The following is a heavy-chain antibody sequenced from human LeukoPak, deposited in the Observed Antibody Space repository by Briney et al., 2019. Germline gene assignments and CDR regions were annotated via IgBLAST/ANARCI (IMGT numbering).Heavy chain of an antibody. CDR3: AKEPTGGRIFDC. CDR1: GFTFSSYA. V-gene: IGHV3-23*01. Sequence: PGGSLRLSCAASGFTFSSYAMSWVRQAPGKGLEWVSAISGSGGSAYYADSVKGRFTISRDNSKNTLYLQMNSLRAEDTAIYYCAKEPTGGRIFDCWGQGTPVTVSS. CDR2: ISGSGGSA. D-gene: IGHD2-8*02. J-gene: IGHJ4*02.